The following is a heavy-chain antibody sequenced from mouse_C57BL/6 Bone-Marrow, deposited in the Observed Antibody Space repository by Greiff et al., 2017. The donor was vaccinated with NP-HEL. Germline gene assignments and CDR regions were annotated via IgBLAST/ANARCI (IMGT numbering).Heavy chain of an antibody. D-gene: IGHD3-2*02. CDR2: INYDGSST. CDR3: ARDRELRPFDY. J-gene: IGHJ2*01. Sequence: EVKVFYSEGGLVQPGSSMKLSCTASGFTFSDYYMAWVRQVPEKGLEWVANINYDGSSTYYLDSLKSRFIISRDNAKNILYLQMSSLKSEDTATYYCARDRELRPFDYWGQGTTLTVSS. V-gene: IGHV5-16*01. CDR1: GFTFSDYY.